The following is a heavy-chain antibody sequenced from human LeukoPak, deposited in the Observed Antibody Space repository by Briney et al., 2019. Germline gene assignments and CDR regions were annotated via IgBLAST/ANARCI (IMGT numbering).Heavy chain of an antibody. CDR3: VRYDFWSGAKGGDY. D-gene: IGHD3-3*01. CDR2: ISSSSSYI. CDR1: GFTFSSYS. V-gene: IGHV3-21*04. Sequence: PGGSLRLSCAAYGFTFSSYSMNWVRQAPGKGLEWVSSISSSSSYIYYADSVKGRFTISRDNAKNSLYLQMSSLRAEDTALYYCVRYDFWSGAKGGDYWGQGTLVTVSS. J-gene: IGHJ4*02.